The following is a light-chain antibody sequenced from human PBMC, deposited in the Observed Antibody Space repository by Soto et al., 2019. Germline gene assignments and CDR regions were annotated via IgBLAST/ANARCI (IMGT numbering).Light chain of an antibody. Sequence: EIVLTQSPGTLSLSPGKRATLSCRASQSISSSYLAWYQQRPGQAPRLLIYGASSRATGIPDRFSGSGSGTEFTLTISSLQSEDFAVYYCQQYNNWPQWTFGQGTKVDIK. CDR1: QSISSSY. CDR2: GAS. J-gene: IGKJ1*01. V-gene: IGKV3-20*01. CDR3: QQYNNWPQWT.